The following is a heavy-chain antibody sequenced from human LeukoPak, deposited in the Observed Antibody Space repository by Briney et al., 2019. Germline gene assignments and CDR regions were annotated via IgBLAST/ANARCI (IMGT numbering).Heavy chain of an antibody. Sequence: SVKVSCKASGGTFSSYAISWVRQAPGQGLEWMGGIIPIFGTANYAQKFQGRVTITADKSTSTAYMKLSSLRSEDTAVYYCARDKVGYSYGAFDYWGQGTLVTVSS. D-gene: IGHD5-18*01. CDR2: IIPIFGTA. J-gene: IGHJ4*02. CDR1: GGTFSSYA. V-gene: IGHV1-69*06. CDR3: ARDKVGYSYGAFDY.